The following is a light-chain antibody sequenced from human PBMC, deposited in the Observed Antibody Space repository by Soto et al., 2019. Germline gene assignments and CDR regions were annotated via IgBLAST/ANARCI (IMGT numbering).Light chain of an antibody. V-gene: IGKV3-20*01. Sequence: EIVLTQSPGTLSLSPGERATLSCRASQSVSSSYLAWYQQKPGQAPRLLIYGASSRATGIPDRISGSGSGTDFTLTISRLEPAAFAVYYCEQYGSLFGRGTKLEIK. CDR3: EQYGSL. CDR2: GAS. CDR1: QSVSSSY. J-gene: IGKJ2*01.